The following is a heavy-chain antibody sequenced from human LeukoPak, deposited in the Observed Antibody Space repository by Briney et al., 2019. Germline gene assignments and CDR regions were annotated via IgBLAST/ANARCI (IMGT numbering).Heavy chain of an antibody. J-gene: IGHJ5*02. CDR1: GGSISSSSYY. Sequence: SETLSLTCTVSGGSISSSSYYWGWIRRPPGTGLEWIGSIYYSGSTYYNPSLKSRVTISVDTSKNQFSLKLSSVTAADTAVYYCARQGGIPGGLDPWGQGTLVTVSS. D-gene: IGHD1-26*01. CDR3: ARQGGIPGGLDP. V-gene: IGHV4-39*01. CDR2: IYYSGST.